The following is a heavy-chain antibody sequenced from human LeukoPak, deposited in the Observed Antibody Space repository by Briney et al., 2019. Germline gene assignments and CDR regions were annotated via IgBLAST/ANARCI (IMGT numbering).Heavy chain of an antibody. J-gene: IGHJ4*02. D-gene: IGHD3-10*01. V-gene: IGHV3-23*01. CDR1: GSTFSSYA. CDR3: AKGRGAMVRGVPDY. CDR2: ISGSGGST. Sequence: GGSLRLSCAASGSTFSSYAMSWVRQAPGKGLEWVSAISGSGGSTYYADSVKGRFTISRDNSKNTLYLQMNSLRAEDTAVYHCAKGRGAMVRGVPDYWGQGTLVTVSS.